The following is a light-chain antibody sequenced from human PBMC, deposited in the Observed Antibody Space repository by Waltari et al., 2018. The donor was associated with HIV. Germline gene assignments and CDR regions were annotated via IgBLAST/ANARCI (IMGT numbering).Light chain of an antibody. CDR2: DFT. V-gene: IGLV2-11*01. CDR3: CSYAGSYTFV. CDR1: SSDVGGYNF. J-gene: IGLJ1*01. Sequence: QSALTQPRSVSGSPGQSVSISCTGTSSDVGGYNFVSWYQQHPGNAPNLLIYDFTKPPSGGPDRFSGSKSGHTASLTISGLQSEDEADYYCCSYAGSYTFVVGSGTKVTVL.